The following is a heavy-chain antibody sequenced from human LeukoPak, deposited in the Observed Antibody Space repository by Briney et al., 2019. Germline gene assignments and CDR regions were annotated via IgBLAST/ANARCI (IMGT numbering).Heavy chain of an antibody. V-gene: IGHV3-20*04. D-gene: IGHD4-17*01. Sequence: GGSLRPSCAASGFTFDDYGMSWVRQAPGKGLEWVSGINWNGGSTGYADSVEGRFTISRDNAKNSQYLQMNSLSVEDTALYYCARAQTYGDSRLLLDYWGQGTLVTVSS. CDR2: INWNGGST. CDR3: ARAQTYGDSRLLLDY. J-gene: IGHJ4*02. CDR1: GFTFDDYG.